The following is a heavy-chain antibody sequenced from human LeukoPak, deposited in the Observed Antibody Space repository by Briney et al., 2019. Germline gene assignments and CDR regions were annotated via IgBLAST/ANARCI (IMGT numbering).Heavy chain of an antibody. CDR2: ISAYNGNT. Sequence: ASVKVSCKASGYTFTSYGISWVRQAPGQGLEWMGWISAYNGNTNYAQKLQGRVTMTTDTSTSTAYMELRSLRSDDTAVYYCARAYCSSTSCYSGAWYFDYWGRGTLVTVSS. D-gene: IGHD2-2*01. CDR3: ARAYCSSTSCYSGAWYFDY. V-gene: IGHV1-18*01. J-gene: IGHJ4*02. CDR1: GYTFTSYG.